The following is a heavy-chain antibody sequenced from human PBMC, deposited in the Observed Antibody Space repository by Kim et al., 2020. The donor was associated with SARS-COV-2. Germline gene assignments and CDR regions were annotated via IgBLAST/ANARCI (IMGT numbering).Heavy chain of an antibody. D-gene: IGHD3-9*01. V-gene: IGHV3-13*01. J-gene: IGHJ4*02. CDR3: ARGVREDYDILTGYRFDY. Sequence: KGRLTISRENAKNSLYLQMSSLRAGDTAVYYCARGVREDYDILTGYRFDYWGQGTLVTVSS.